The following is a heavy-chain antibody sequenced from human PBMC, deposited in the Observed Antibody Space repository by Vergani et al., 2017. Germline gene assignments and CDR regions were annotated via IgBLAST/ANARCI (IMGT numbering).Heavy chain of an antibody. CDR3: ARGKDGVLRYVDWSWYYFDY. D-gene: IGHD3-9*01. CDR2: ISSSSSTI. J-gene: IGHJ4*02. Sequence: EVQLVESGGGLVQPGGSLRLSCAASGFTFSSYSMNWVRQAPGKGLEWVSYISSSSSTIYYADSVKGRFTISRDNAKNSLYLQMNSLRDEDTAVYYCARGKDGVLRYVDWSWYYFDYWGQGTLVTVSS. CDR1: GFTFSSYS. V-gene: IGHV3-48*02.